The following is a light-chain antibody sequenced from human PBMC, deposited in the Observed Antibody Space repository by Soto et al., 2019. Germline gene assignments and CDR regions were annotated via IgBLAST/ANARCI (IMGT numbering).Light chain of an antibody. V-gene: IGLV2-14*01. Sequence: QSVLTQPASVSGSPGQSITISCTGTSSDVGGYNYVSWYQQHPGKAPKLMIYDVSNRPSGVSNRFSGSESGNTASLTISGLQAEDEADYYCSSYTSSSTGVVFGGGTKLTVL. J-gene: IGLJ2*01. CDR2: DVS. CDR3: SSYTSSSTGVV. CDR1: SSDVGGYNY.